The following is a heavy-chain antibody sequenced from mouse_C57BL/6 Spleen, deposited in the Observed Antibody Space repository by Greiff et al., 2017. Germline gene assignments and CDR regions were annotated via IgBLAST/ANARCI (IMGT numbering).Heavy chain of an antibody. J-gene: IGHJ2*01. Sequence: QVQLQQSGAELARPGASVKLSCKASGYTFTSYGISWVKQRTGQGLEWIGEIYPRSGNTYYNEKFKGKATLTADKSSSTAYMELRSLTSEDSAVYDCAGLVTTVVATGGDYWGQGTTLTVSA. CDR2: IYPRSGNT. V-gene: IGHV1-81*01. D-gene: IGHD1-1*01. CDR1: GYTFTSYG. CDR3: AGLVTTVVATGGDY.